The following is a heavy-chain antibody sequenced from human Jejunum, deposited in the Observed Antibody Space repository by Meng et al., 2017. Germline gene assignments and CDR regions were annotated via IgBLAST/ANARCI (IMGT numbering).Heavy chain of an antibody. CDR1: GYTFTDYH. J-gene: IGHJ4*02. Sequence: QVQLVRAAAEVKGPGASVKVSCKASGYTFTDYHLYWVRQAPGQGLEWMGRINTRTGGTIYTQKFYGRVTMTRDTSISTAYMELSRLRSDDTAVYYCARELISYAFDYWGQGSLVTVAS. V-gene: IGHV1-2*06. CDR3: ARELISYAFDY. D-gene: IGHD1-26*01. CDR2: INTRTGGT.